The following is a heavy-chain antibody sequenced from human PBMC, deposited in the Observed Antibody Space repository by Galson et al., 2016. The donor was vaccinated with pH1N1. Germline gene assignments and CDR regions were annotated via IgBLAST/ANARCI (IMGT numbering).Heavy chain of an antibody. CDR1: GYMFSTYG. Sequence: KASGYMFSTYGINWVRKAPGQGPEWMGRISGYNGNTIYAQKFQARISMTIDKSTSTVYMDLRSLRFDDTAVYYCAKGTLPGYYDYWGQGTLVTVSS. J-gene: IGHJ4*02. V-gene: IGHV1-18*01. CDR2: ISGYNGNT. CDR3: AKGTLPGYYDY. D-gene: IGHD3-22*01.